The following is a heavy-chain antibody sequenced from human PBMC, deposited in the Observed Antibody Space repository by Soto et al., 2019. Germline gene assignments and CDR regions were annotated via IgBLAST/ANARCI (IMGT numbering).Heavy chain of an antibody. D-gene: IGHD3-3*01. CDR3: ARGRSDYDFCSGYSGY. Sequence: RRLSCAASGCTFSSYTMNWVRQAPGKGLEWVSHISSGSSNMDYADSVKGRFTISRDNAKNSLYLQMNSLRDEDTAVYYCARGRSDYDFCSGYSGYRGKGTPVTASS. V-gene: IGHV3-48*02. J-gene: IGHJ4*02. CDR1: GCTFSSYT. CDR2: ISSGSSNM.